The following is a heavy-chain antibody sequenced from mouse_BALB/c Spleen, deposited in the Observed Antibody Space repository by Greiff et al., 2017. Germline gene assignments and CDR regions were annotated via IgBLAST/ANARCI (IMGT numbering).Heavy chain of an antibody. D-gene: IGHD2-2*01. Sequence: VQLVESGPGLVAPSQSLSITCTVSGFSLTSYGVHWVRQPPGKGLEWLGVIWAGGSTNYNSALMSRLSISKDNSKSQVFLKMNSLQTDDTAMYYCARGDYYGYDGFAYWGQGTLVTVSA. CDR2: IWAGGST. CDR1: GFSLTSYG. CDR3: ARGDYYGYDGFAY. J-gene: IGHJ3*01. V-gene: IGHV2-9*02.